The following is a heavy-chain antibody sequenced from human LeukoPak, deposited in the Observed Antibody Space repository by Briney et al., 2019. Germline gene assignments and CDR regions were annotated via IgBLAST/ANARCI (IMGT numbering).Heavy chain of an antibody. CDR3: ARVTVTMTIEHY. V-gene: IGHV1-69*05. CDR2: IIPIFGTA. CDR1: GGTFSSYA. J-gene: IGHJ4*02. D-gene: IGHD4-17*01. Sequence: ASVKVSCKASGGTFSSYAISWVRQAPGQGLEWMGGIIPIFGTANYAQKFQGRVTITTDEPTSTAYMELSSLRSEDTAVYYCARVTVTMTIEHYWGQGTLVTVSS.